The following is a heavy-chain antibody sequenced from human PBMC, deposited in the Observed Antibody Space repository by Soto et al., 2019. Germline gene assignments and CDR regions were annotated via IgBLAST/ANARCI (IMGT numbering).Heavy chain of an antibody. CDR1: GYTFTSYA. CDR3: AREGQPGY. J-gene: IGHJ4*02. D-gene: IGHD6-13*01. CDR2: ISGYNGNT. V-gene: IGHV1-18*01. Sequence: VASVKVSCKASGYTFTSYAMHWVRQAPGQRLEWMGWISGYNGNTNYAERLQGRVTITTDTSTSTAYMELKSLRYDDTAVYYCAREGQPGYWGQGTPVTVSS.